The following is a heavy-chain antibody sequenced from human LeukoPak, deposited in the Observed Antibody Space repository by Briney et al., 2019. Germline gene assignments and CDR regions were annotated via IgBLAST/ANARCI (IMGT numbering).Heavy chain of an antibody. V-gene: IGHV3-30*04. Sequence: GGSLRLSCAASGFTFSSYAMHWVRQAPGKGLEWVAVISYDGSNKYYADSVKGRFTISRDNSKNTLYLQMNSLRAEDTAVYYCAKESYYDSSGYYTDYWGQGTLVTVSS. CDR3: AKESYYDSSGYYTDY. CDR1: GFTFSSYA. J-gene: IGHJ4*02. D-gene: IGHD3-22*01. CDR2: ISYDGSNK.